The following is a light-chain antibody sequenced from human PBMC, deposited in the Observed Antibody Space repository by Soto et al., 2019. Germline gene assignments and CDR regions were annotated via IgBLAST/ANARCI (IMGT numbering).Light chain of an antibody. CDR2: QNT. Sequence: ELTQPPSLYVSPGQTASVTCSGDNLGDKYTSWYQQKPGQSPALVIYQNTKRPSGIPERFSGSNSGNTATLTISGTQALDEADYYCQAWDTNNFVFGTGTKVTVL. J-gene: IGLJ1*01. V-gene: IGLV3-1*01. CDR3: QAWDTNNFV. CDR1: NLGDKY.